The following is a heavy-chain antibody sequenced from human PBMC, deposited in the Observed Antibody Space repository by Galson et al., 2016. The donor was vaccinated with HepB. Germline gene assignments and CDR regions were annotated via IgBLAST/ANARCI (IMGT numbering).Heavy chain of an antibody. CDR1: GFTFSDYY. J-gene: IGHJ4*02. D-gene: IGHD4-23*01. V-gene: IGHV3-11*04. CDR2: ISSGSSVI. CDR3: TRATVD. Sequence: SLRLSCAGSGFTFSDYYMTWIRQAPGKGPEWLSYISSGSSVIYYADSVEGRFTISRDNAKNTLFLQMNSLRAEDTAVYYCTRATVDWGQGTLVTVSS.